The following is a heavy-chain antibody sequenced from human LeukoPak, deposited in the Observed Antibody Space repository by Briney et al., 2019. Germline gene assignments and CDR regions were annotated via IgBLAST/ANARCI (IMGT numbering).Heavy chain of an antibody. V-gene: IGHV1-2*04. CDR2: IIPNSGDT. D-gene: IGHD3-10*01. CDR1: GYTFTGYY. J-gene: IGHJ4*02. CDR3: AREKGTERGLNY. Sequence: ASVKVSCKTSGYTFTGYYMHWVRQAPGQGLEWMGWIIPNSGDTKYAQKLQGWVTMTRDTSISTAYMELSRLRSDDTAVYYCAREKGTERGLNYWGQGTLVTVSS.